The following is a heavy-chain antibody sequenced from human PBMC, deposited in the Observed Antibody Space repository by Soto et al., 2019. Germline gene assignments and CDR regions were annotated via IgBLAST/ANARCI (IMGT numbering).Heavy chain of an antibody. D-gene: IGHD3-22*01. V-gene: IGHV4-39*01. J-gene: IGHJ4*02. CDR3: ARLSTYYDSSGYYYVFDY. CDR1: GGSISSSSYY. Sequence: QLQLQESGPGLVKPSETLSLTCTVSGGSISSSSYYWGWIRQPPGKGLEWIGSIYYSGSTYYNPSLKSRVTISVDTSKNQFSLKLSSVTAADTAVYYCARLSTYYDSSGYYYVFDYWGQGTLVTVSS. CDR2: IYYSGST.